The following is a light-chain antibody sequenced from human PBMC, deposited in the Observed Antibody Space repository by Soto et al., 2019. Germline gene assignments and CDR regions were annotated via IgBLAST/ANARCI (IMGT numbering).Light chain of an antibody. CDR1: QSISSW. CDR2: AAS. CDR3: QQLESYPST. Sequence: DIQMTQSPSALSASVGDRATITCRASQSISSWLACYQQKPGKAPKLLLYAASTLQSGVPSRFSGSGSGTDFTLTISSLQPEDFATYYCQQLESYPSTFGGGTKVDIK. V-gene: IGKV1-5*01. J-gene: IGKJ4*01.